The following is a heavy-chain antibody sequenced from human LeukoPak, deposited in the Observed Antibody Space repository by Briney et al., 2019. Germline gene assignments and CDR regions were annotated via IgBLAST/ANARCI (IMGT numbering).Heavy chain of an antibody. V-gene: IGHV3-73*01. CDR1: GFTFSGSA. CDR3: TGDNFDSSVKFDY. J-gene: IGHJ4*02. Sequence: GGSLRLSCVVSGFTFSGSAVHWVRQASGKGLEWVGRIRSKANNYAAAYAASVKGRFTISRDDSKNTAYLQMNSLKTEDTAVYYCTGDNFDSSVKFDYWGQGTLVTVSS. D-gene: IGHD3-22*01. CDR2: IRSKANNYAA.